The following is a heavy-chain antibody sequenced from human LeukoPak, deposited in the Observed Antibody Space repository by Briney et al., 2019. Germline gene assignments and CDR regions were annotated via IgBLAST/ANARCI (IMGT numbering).Heavy chain of an antibody. CDR1: GFTFNTYW. J-gene: IGHJ5*01. V-gene: IGHV3-74*03. CDR2: INGDGSSR. D-gene: IGHD4-11*01. Sequence: PGGSLRLSCAASGFTFNTYWMHWVRQVPGKGLVWVSRINGDGSSRAYADSVKGRFTISRDNAKKSVYLQMNSLRVEDTAVYSCAREKGSSNSDSWRQGTLATVSS. CDR3: AREKGSSNSDS.